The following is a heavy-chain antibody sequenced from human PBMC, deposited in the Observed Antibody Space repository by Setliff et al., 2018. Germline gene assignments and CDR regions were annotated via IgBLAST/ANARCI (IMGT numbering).Heavy chain of an antibody. D-gene: IGHD3-10*01. CDR2: MYYSGST. CDR1: GGSISSGSYY. Sequence: NPSETLSLTCSVSGGSISSGSYYWGWIRQSPGKGLEWIGSMYYSGSTYYNPSLKGRVTLSVDTTKNQFSLKLTSMTAAATAVYFCARHLLVQGTYHFDYWGQGSPVTVSS. V-gene: IGHV4-39*01. J-gene: IGHJ4*02. CDR3: ARHLLVQGTYHFDY.